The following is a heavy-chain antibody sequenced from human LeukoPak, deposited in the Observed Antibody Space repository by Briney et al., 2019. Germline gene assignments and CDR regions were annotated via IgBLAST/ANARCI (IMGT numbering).Heavy chain of an antibody. CDR3: ARDRSSCSGGSCTEVLDY. CDR1: GDSISSRYW. Sequence: SETLSLTCAVSGDSISSRYWWSWVRQTPGKGLEWIGEIFHSGSTHYNPSLKSRVSMSVDMSKNQFSLKLSSVTAADTAVYYCARDRSSCSGGSCTEVLDYWGQGTLVTVSS. V-gene: IGHV4-4*02. D-gene: IGHD2-15*01. CDR2: IFHSGST. J-gene: IGHJ4*02.